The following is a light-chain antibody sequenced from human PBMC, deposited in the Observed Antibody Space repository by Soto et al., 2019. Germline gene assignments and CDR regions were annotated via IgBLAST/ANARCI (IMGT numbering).Light chain of an antibody. CDR3: QHYFDYPLT. Sequence: DIPMTQSPSTLSASVGDRVTITCRASQSLSGLLAWYQQKPGKAPKVLIYKASNLESGVPSRFSGSGSGTEFTLTISSLQPDDFATYYCQHYFDYPLTYGGGTKVEIK. CDR1: QSLSGL. J-gene: IGKJ4*01. V-gene: IGKV1-5*03. CDR2: KAS.